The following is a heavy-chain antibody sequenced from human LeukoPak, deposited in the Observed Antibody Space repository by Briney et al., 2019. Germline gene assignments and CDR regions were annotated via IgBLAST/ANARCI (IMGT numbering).Heavy chain of an antibody. Sequence: GGSLRLSCAVSGFTFSDHYMDWVRQAPGKGLEWVGRIKSKTDGGTTDYAAPVKGRFTISRDDSKNTLYLQMNSLKTEDTAVYYCTTSPNYDFWSGIDYWGQGTLVTASS. CDR3: TTSPNYDFWSGIDY. V-gene: IGHV3-15*01. CDR1: GFTFSDHY. J-gene: IGHJ4*02. D-gene: IGHD3-3*01. CDR2: IKSKTDGGTT.